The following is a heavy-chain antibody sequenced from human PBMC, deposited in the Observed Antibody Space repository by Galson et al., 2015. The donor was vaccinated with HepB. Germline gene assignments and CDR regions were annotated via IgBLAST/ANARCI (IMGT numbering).Heavy chain of an antibody. CDR3: AREGIAASTNPVEY. Sequence: SCKASGGTFSTHAMSWVRKAPGQGLEWMGGITPMFGAAKYAQKFQGRATITADESTSTVYMELSSLRFEDAAVYYCAREGIAASTNPVEYWGQGTLVTVSS. CDR2: ITPMFGAA. V-gene: IGHV1-69*01. CDR1: GGTFSTHA. D-gene: IGHD6-13*01. J-gene: IGHJ4*02.